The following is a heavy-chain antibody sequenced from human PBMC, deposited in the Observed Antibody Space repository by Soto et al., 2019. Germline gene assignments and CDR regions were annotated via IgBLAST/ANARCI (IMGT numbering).Heavy chain of an antibody. CDR3: ASIAAAGPYYYYYGMDV. V-gene: IGHV1-69*01. Sequence: QVQLVQSGAEVKKPGSSVKVSCKAAGGTFSSYAISWVRQATGQGLEWMGGIIPIFGTANYAQKFQGRGTITADESTSTAYMELSSLRSEDTAVYYCASIAAAGPYYYYYGMDVWGQGTTVTVSS. J-gene: IGHJ6*02. D-gene: IGHD6-13*01. CDR1: GGTFSSYA. CDR2: IIPIFGTA.